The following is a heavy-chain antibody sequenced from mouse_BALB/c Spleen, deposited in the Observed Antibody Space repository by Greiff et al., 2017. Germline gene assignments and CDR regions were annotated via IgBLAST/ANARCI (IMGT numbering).Heavy chain of an antibody. CDR2: IYPGNVNT. J-gene: IGHJ4*01. V-gene: IGHV1S56*01. CDR3: ARPEAFVGLYAMDY. CDR1: GYTFTSYY. Sequence: QVQLKQSGPELVKPGASVRISCKASGYTFTSYYIHWVKQRPGQGLEWIGWIYPGNVNTKYNEKFKGKATLTADKSSSTAYMQLSSLTSEDSAVYFCARPEAFVGLYAMDYWGQGTSVTVSS.